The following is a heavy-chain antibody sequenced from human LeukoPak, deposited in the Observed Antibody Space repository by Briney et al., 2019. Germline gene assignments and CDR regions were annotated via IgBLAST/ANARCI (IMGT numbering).Heavy chain of an antibody. Sequence: GGSLRLSCAASGFTFSSYGMHWVRQAPGKGLEWVAVISYDGSNKYYADSVKGRFTISRDNSKNTLYLQMNSLRAEDTAVYYCARDAVDTAMVTGAFDIWGQGTMVTVSS. CDR2: ISYDGSNK. CDR3: ARDAVDTAMVTGAFDI. J-gene: IGHJ3*02. CDR1: GFTFSSYG. D-gene: IGHD5-18*01. V-gene: IGHV3-30*19.